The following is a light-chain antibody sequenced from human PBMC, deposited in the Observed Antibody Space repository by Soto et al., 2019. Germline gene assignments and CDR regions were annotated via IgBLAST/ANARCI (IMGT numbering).Light chain of an antibody. CDR1: SSDVGSYNL. V-gene: IGLV2-23*01. Sequence: QSALTQPASVSGSPGQSITISCTGTSSDVGSYNLVSWYQQHPGKAPKLMIYEDIERPSGVSNRFSGSKSGNTASLTISGFQTEDEADYYCCSYAGGTSVVFGGGTKVTVL. CDR3: CSYAGGTSVV. CDR2: EDI. J-gene: IGLJ2*01.